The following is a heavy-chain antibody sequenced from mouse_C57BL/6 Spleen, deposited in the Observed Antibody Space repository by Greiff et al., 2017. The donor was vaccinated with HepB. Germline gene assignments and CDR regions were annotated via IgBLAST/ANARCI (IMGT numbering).Heavy chain of an antibody. J-gene: IGHJ2*01. CDR3: AGERWGSSNYELFFDY. CDR1: GFTFSSYA. V-gene: IGHV5-4*01. D-gene: IGHD2-5*01. Sequence: VQLVESGGGLVKPGGSLKLSCAASGFTFSSYAMSWVRQTPEKRLEWVATISDGGSYTYYPDNVKGGFTITRDNAKNNQYLQISNLKSEDTAMYYCAGERWGSSNYELFFDYWGQSTTLTVSS. CDR2: ISDGGSYT.